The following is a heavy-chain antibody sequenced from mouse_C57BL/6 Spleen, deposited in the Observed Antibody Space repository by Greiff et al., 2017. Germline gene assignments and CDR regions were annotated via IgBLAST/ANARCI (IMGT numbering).Heavy chain of an antibody. J-gene: IGHJ2*01. Sequence: EAGGGLVQPKGSLKLSCAASGFSFNTYAMKWVRQAPGKGLEWVARIRSKSNNYATYYADSVKDRFTISRDDSESMLYLQMNNLKSEDTAMYYCVRGSQFASFDYWGQGTTLTVSS. CDR2: IRSKSNNYAT. CDR3: VRGSQFASFDY. V-gene: IGHV10-1*01. CDR1: GFSFNTYA. D-gene: IGHD6-1*01.